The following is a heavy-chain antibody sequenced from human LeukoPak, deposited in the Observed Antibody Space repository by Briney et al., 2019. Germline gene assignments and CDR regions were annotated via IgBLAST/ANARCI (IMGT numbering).Heavy chain of an antibody. V-gene: IGHV3-30*04. D-gene: IGHD2-2*01. CDR1: GFTFSSYA. Sequence: GRSLRLSCAASGFTFSSYATHWVRQAPGKGLEWVAVISYDGSNKYYADSVKGRFTISRDNSKNTLYLQMNSLRAEDTAVYYCARALVVPAAPLDYWGQGTLVTVSS. J-gene: IGHJ4*02. CDR2: ISYDGSNK. CDR3: ARALVVPAAPLDY.